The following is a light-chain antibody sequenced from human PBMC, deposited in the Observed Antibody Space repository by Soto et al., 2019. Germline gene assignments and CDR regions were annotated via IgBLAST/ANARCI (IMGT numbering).Light chain of an antibody. CDR3: QQYAGSPWT. CDR2: GAS. V-gene: IGKV3-20*01. J-gene: IGKJ1*01. CDR1: QSVSSTY. Sequence: ETVLTQSPGTLSLSPGERATLSCRASQSVSSTYLAWYQQKPGQAPRLLIYGASSRATGIPDRFSGSGSGTDFTLIISRLEPEDFAAYYCQQYAGSPWTFGQGTKVDIK.